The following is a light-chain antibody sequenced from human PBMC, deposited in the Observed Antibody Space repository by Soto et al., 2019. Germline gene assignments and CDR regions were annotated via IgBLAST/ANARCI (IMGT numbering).Light chain of an antibody. CDR2: GVS. V-gene: IGKV1-6*01. CDR1: QDIRNE. CDR3: LQDHNYPRT. Sequence: AIQMTQSPSSLSASVGDRVTITCRASQDIRNELGWYQQKPGKAPKALIYGVSNLQSGVPSRFSGSGSGTDLTLTISSLQPEDFAVYYCLQDHNYPRTFGQGTKVEIK. J-gene: IGKJ1*01.